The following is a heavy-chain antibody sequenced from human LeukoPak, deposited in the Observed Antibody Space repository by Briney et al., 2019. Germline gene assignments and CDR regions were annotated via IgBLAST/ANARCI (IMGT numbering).Heavy chain of an antibody. Sequence: PGGSLRLSCAASGFTFSNYWMSWVRQAPGKGLEWVANINPDGSGKNYVDSVKGRFTVSRDNAKNSLYLEMNSLRGEDTALYYCGAESFNRGADAFDVWGHATVVTVSS. CDR2: INPDGSGK. J-gene: IGHJ3*01. V-gene: IGHV3-7*01. CDR3: GAESFNRGADAFDV. CDR1: GFTFSNYW. D-gene: IGHD6-25*01.